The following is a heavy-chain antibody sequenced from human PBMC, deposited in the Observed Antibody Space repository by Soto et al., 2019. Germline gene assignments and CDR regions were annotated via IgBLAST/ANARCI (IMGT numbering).Heavy chain of an antibody. CDR3: AKTRSGVAVAGTNYYYYMDV. CDR1: GFTFSSYA. CDR2: ISGSGGST. D-gene: IGHD6-19*01. J-gene: IGHJ6*03. Sequence: GGSLRLSCAASGFTFSSYAMSWVRQAPGKGLEWVSAISGSGGSTYYADSVKGRFTISRDNSKNTLYLQMNSLRAEDTAVYYCAKTRSGVAVAGTNYYYYMDVWGKGTTVTVSS. V-gene: IGHV3-23*01.